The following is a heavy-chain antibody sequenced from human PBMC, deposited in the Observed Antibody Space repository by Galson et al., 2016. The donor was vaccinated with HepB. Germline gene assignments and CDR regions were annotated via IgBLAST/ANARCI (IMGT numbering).Heavy chain of an antibody. J-gene: IGHJ4*02. Sequence: SLRLSCAASGFSFSRYGLHWVRQAPGKGLEWVAVIWFDVSFDHYGDSVKGRFTISKDNSKNRLYLQMNNLRVEDTGVYYCSTGSLTAASDFDYWGQGTQVTVSS. CDR2: IWFDVSFD. CDR1: GFSFSRYG. D-gene: IGHD3-10*01. V-gene: IGHV3-33*01. CDR3: STGSLTAASDFDY.